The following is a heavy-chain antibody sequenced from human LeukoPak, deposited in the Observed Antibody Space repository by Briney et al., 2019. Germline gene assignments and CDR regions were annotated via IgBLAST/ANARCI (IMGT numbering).Heavy chain of an antibody. D-gene: IGHD3-3*02. Sequence: PSETLSLTCTVSGGSISSSSYYWGWIRQPPGKGLEWIGEINNSGSTNCNPSLKSRVTISRDTSKNQFSLKLSSVTAADTAVYYCARGRAFFDWGQGTLVTVSS. V-gene: IGHV4-39*07. CDR3: ARGRAFFD. CDR2: INNSGST. CDR1: GGSISSSSYY. J-gene: IGHJ4*02.